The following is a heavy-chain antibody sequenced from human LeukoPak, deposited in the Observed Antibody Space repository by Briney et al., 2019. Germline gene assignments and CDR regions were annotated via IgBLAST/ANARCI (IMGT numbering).Heavy chain of an antibody. CDR1: GVTFTNYA. CDR2: ISGSGDTT. Sequence: PGGSLRLSCAAAGVTFTNYAMNWVRQAPGKGLEWVSAISGSGDTTYYADSVKGRFTSSRDNSENTLFLQMNSLRAEDTAVYYCARDSEGMDVWGKGTTVTVSS. J-gene: IGHJ6*03. D-gene: IGHD1-26*01. CDR3: ARDSEGMDV. V-gene: IGHV3-23*01.